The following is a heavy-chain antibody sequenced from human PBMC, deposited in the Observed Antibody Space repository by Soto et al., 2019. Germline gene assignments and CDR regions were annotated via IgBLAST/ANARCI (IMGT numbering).Heavy chain of an antibody. CDR2: IRGGGGSK. Sequence: EVQLLESGGGLVQPGGSLRLSCAASGFTFSSYAMRWVRQAPGKGLEWVAAIRGGGGSKYYADSVKGRFTISRDNSKNKMYQQMNSRMAGDTAVYYCATMKGILVATITPFDYWGQGTLVTVSS. CDR1: GFTFSSYA. CDR3: ATMKGILVATITPFDY. J-gene: IGHJ4*02. V-gene: IGHV3-23*01. D-gene: IGHD5-12*01.